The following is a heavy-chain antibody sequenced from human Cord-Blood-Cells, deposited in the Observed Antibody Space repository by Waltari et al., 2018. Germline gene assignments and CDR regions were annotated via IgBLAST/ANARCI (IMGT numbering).Heavy chain of an antibody. J-gene: IGHJ5*02. CDR1: GGSISSSSYY. V-gene: IGHV4-39*01. CDR3: ARHRASIVGATWWFDP. D-gene: IGHD1-26*01. CDR2: LYYSGST. Sequence: QLQLQESGPGLVTPSETRSLTCTVSGGSISSSSYYWGWIRQPPGKGLEWIGSLYYSGSTYYNPSLKSRVTISVDTSKNQFSLKLSSVTAADTAVYYCARHRASIVGATWWFDPWGQGTLVTVSS.